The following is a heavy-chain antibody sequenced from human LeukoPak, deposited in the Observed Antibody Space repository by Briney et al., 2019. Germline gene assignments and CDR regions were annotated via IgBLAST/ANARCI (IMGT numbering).Heavy chain of an antibody. D-gene: IGHD3-10*01. J-gene: IGHJ4*02. CDR3: ARLGAMVRGVATYYFDY. CDR2: IYYSGST. Sequence: KTSETLSLTCTVSGGSISSSSYYWGWIRQPPGKGVEWIGSIYYSGSTYYNPSLQRRVTISVDTSKNQFSLKLSSVTAADTAVYYCARLGAMVRGVATYYFDYWGQGTLVTVSS. CDR1: GGSISSSSYY. V-gene: IGHV4-39*01.